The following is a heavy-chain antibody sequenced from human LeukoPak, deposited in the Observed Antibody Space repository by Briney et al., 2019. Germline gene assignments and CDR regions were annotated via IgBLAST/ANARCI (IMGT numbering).Heavy chain of an antibody. CDR1: GGTFSSYA. V-gene: IGHV1-69*05. J-gene: IGHJ6*03. Sequence: ASVKVSCKASGGTFSSYATSWVRQAPGQGLEWMGGIIPIFGTANYAQKFQGRVTITTDESTSTAYMELSSLRSEDTAVYYCARGYCSSTSCLHKPYYYYYYMDVWGKGTTVTVSS. D-gene: IGHD2-2*01. CDR2: IIPIFGTA. CDR3: ARGYCSSTSCLHKPYYYYYYMDV.